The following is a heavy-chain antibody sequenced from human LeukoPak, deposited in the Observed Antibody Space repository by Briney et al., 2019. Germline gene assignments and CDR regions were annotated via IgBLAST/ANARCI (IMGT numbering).Heavy chain of an antibody. Sequence: AASVKVSCKASGYTFTSYGISWVRQAPGKGLEWVSAISGSGSTIYYADSVKGRFTISRDNAKNSLYLQMNSLRAEDTAVYYCASIAAAGTTDYYYYGMDVWGQGTTVTVSS. CDR2: ISGSGSTI. D-gene: IGHD6-13*01. V-gene: IGHV3-21*04. CDR3: ASIAAAGTTDYYYYGMDV. J-gene: IGHJ6*02. CDR1: GYTFTSYG.